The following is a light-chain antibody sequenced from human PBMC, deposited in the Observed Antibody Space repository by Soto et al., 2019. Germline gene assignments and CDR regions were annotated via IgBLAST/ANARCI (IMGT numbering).Light chain of an antibody. J-gene: IGKJ2*01. Sequence: EIVLTQSPGTLSLSPGDRATLSCRASQRGSNSYLAWYQQKPGQAPRLLIYDASTRAAGVPDRVTGGGSGTDFTLTISALEPEDFALYFCQQYERPPFAFGQGTRLEI. V-gene: IGKV3-20*01. CDR2: DAS. CDR3: QQYERPPFA. CDR1: QRGSNSY.